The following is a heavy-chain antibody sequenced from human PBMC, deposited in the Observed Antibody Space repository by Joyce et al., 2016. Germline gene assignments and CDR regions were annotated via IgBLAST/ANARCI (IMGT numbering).Heavy chain of an antibody. V-gene: IGHV4-61*02. CDR1: GGSISSDNYY. CDR2: IFRSGNT. D-gene: IGHD5-18*01. CDR3: ATETPRGFAYGGDY. J-gene: IGHJ4*02. Sequence: QVQLQESGPGLVKPSQTLSLTCTVSGGSISSDNYYWSWIRQPAGKGLEWIGRIFRSGNTDYNPSLRSRVTISLDTSKNQFSLKLTSVTAADAAVYYCATETPRGFAYGGDYWGQGILVTVSS.